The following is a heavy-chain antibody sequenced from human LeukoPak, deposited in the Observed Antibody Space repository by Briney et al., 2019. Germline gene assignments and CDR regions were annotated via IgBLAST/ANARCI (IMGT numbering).Heavy chain of an antibody. V-gene: IGHV3-23*01. CDR2: ISGSGDST. Sequence: GGSLRLSCAASGFTFSSYAMSWVRQAPGKGLEWVSAISGSGDSTYYADSVKGRFTISRDNSKNTLYLQMNSLRAEDTAVYYCAKELPSGMVLRPYYFDYWGQGTLVTVSS. D-gene: IGHD4/OR15-4a*01. J-gene: IGHJ4*02. CDR3: AKELPSGMVLRPYYFDY. CDR1: GFTFSSYA.